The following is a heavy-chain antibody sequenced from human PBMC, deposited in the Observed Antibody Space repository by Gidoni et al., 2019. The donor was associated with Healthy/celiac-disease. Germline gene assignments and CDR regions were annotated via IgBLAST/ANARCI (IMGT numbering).Heavy chain of an antibody. V-gene: IGHV3-21*01. CDR3: ARGMEEYFQH. CDR1: GFTFSSYS. CDR2: ISSSSSYI. D-gene: IGHD6-13*01. Sequence: EVQLVESGGGLVKPGGSLRLSCAASGFTFSSYSRNWIRQAPGKGLEWVSSISSSSSYIYYADSVKGRFTISRDNAKNSLYLQMNSLRAEDTAVYYCARGMEEYFQHWGQGTLVTVSS. J-gene: IGHJ1*01.